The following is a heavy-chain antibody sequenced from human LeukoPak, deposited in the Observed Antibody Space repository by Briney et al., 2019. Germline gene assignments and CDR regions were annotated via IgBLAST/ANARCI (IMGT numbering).Heavy chain of an antibody. CDR3: ALAGGYDPGINYYYYGMDI. Sequence: GGSLRLSCAASGFTFSSYAMSWVRQAPGKGLEWVSAISGSGGSTYYADSVKGRFTISRDNSKNTLYLQMNSLRAEDTAVYYCALAGGYDPGINYYYYGMDIWGQGTTVTVSS. D-gene: IGHD5-12*01. J-gene: IGHJ6*02. V-gene: IGHV3-23*01. CDR2: ISGSGGST. CDR1: GFTFSSYA.